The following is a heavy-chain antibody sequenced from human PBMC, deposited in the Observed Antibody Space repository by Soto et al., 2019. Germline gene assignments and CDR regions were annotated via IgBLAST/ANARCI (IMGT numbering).Heavy chain of an antibody. V-gene: IGHV4-38-2*01. D-gene: IGHD1-26*01. Sequence: SLTCAVSGSSISSGYHWGWIRQPPGKGLEWIGSIYHSGGTYYNPSLKSRVTISVDTSKKQFSLKLSSVTAADTAVYYCARLSGDYYLSWFDPWGQGTLVTVSS. CDR3: ARLSGDYYLSWFDP. CDR1: GSSISSGYH. J-gene: IGHJ5*02. CDR2: IYHSGGT.